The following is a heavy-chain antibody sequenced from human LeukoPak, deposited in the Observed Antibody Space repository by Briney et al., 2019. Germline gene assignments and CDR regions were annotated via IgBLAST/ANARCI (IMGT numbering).Heavy chain of an antibody. CDR2: IYRNGST. J-gene: IGHJ4*02. Sequence: SETLSLTCAVSSGSISSSNWWSWVRQPPGKGLEWIGEIYRNGSTNYNPSLKSRVTISLDNSKNQFSVKLRSVTAADTAVYYCAGAYFDYWSGYRDWGQGTLVTVSS. CDR1: SGSISSSNW. D-gene: IGHD3-3*01. V-gene: IGHV4-4*02. CDR3: AGAYFDYWSGYRD.